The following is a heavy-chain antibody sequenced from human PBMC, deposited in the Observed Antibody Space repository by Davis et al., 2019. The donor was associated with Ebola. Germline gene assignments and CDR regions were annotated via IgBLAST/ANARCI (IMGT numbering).Heavy chain of an antibody. CDR3: ARRAFDI. CDR1: GYSFTGYE. CDR2: MDPNSGDT. J-gene: IGHJ3*02. Sequence: ASVKVSCKASGYSFTGYEINWVRQAAGQGLEWMGWMDPNSGDTGYAQKFQGRVTMTRDTSTSTAFMDLSSLRSEDTAVYYCARRAFDIWGQGTLVTVSS. V-gene: IGHV1-8*01.